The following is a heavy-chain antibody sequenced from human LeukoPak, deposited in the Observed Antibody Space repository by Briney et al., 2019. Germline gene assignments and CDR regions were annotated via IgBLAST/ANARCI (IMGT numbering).Heavy chain of an antibody. J-gene: IGHJ4*02. CDR3: ARDDYGGNGVGD. Sequence: ASVKVSCKASGYTFTGCYMHWVRQAPGQGLEWMGWINPNSGGTNYAQKFQGRVTMTRDTSISTAYMELSRLRSDDTAVYYCARDDYGGNGVGDWGQGTLVTVSS. D-gene: IGHD4-23*01. CDR1: GYTFTGCY. V-gene: IGHV1-2*02. CDR2: INPNSGGT.